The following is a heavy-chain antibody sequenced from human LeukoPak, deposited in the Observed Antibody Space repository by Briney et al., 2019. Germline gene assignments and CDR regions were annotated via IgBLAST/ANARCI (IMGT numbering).Heavy chain of an antibody. Sequence: GGSLRLSCAASGFTFDDYTMHWVRQAPGKGLEWISLISWDGGRTYYADSVKGRFTISRDNSKNSLYLQMNSLRTEDTALYYCAKDKYGSGWYRIDYWGQGTLVTVSS. J-gene: IGHJ4*02. CDR3: AKDKYGSGWYRIDY. V-gene: IGHV3-43*01. CDR2: ISWDGGRT. D-gene: IGHD6-19*01. CDR1: GFTFDDYT.